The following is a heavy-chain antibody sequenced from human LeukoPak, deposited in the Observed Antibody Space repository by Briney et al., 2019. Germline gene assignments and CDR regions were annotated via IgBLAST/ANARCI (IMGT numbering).Heavy chain of an antibody. D-gene: IGHD3-3*01. CDR3: ARQGDYDFWSGYPNWFDP. Sequence: SETLSLTCAVSGYSISSGYYWGWIRQPRGKGLEGGGSIYLSGRTYYNPSLKSRVAISVDTSKNQFSLKLSSVTAADTAVYYCARQGDYDFWSGYPNWFDPWGQGTLVTVSS. CDR2: IYLSGRT. J-gene: IGHJ5*02. V-gene: IGHV4-38-2*01. CDR1: GYSISSGYY.